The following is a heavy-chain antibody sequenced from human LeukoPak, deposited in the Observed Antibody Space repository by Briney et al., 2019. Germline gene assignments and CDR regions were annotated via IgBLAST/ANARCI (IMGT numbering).Heavy chain of an antibody. CDR1: GGSISSYY. V-gene: IGHV4-59*01. Sequence: SETLSLTCTVSGGSISSYYWSWIRQPPGKGLEWIGYIYYSGSTNYNPSLKSRVTISVDTSKNQFSLKLSSVTAADTAVYYCASSSSYYYHGMDVWGQGTTVTVSS. CDR3: ASSSSYYYHGMDV. D-gene: IGHD6-6*01. CDR2: IYYSGST. J-gene: IGHJ6*02.